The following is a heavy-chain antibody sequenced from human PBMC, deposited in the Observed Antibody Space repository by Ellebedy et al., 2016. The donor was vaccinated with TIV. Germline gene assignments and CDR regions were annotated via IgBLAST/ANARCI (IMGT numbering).Heavy chain of an antibody. CDR2: INLDGSVA. J-gene: IGHJ5*02. CDR3: ARDPRVLNR. V-gene: IGHV3-7*01. D-gene: IGHD6-6*01. CDR1: GFPFSDHH. Sequence: GGSLRLXXEPSGFPFSDHHMCWVRQAPGKGLAWVANINLDGSVAYYVDSVKGRFTISRDNAKNLMYLQMNSLRVEDTAVYYCARDPRVLNRWGQGTLVTVST.